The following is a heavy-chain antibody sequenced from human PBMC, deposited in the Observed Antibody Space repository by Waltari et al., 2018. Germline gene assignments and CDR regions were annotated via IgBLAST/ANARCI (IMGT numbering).Heavy chain of an antibody. CDR3: ARGGSGWSAAYYFDS. D-gene: IGHD6-19*01. J-gene: IGHJ4*02. Sequence: EVQLVESGGGLVQPGGSLRLSCAASGFTFSSYWMSWVRQAPGKGLERVADIKQEGSEKYYVDSVKGRFTISRDNDKNSLYLQMNSLRAEDTAVYYCARGGSGWSAAYYFDSWGQGTLVPVSS. CDR2: IKQEGSEK. V-gene: IGHV3-7*01. CDR1: GFTFSSYW.